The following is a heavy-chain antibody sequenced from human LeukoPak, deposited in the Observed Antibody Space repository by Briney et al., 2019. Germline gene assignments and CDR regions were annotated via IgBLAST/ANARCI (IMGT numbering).Heavy chain of an antibody. V-gene: IGHV3-30*03. CDR1: GFSLNEYG. CDR3: ARDRINMLVLGHDSGLDC. J-gene: IGHJ4*02. Sequence: GGSLRLSCVGSGFSLNEYGVHWVRQAPGKGLEWVAVVSYHGGHKYYADSVKGRFTISRDASSDTVSLQMNSLRVEDTAVYYCARDRINMLVLGHDSGLDCWGQGTLVTVYS. D-gene: IGHD3-10*02. CDR2: VSYHGGHK.